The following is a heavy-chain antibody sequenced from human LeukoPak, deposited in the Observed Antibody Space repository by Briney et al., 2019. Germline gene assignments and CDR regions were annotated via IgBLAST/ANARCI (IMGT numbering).Heavy chain of an antibody. CDR1: GYTLTELS. J-gene: IGHJ3*02. D-gene: IGHD1-26*01. V-gene: IGHV1-24*01. Sequence: ASVKVSCKVSGYTLTELSMHWVRQAPGKGLEWRGGFDPEDGETNYAQKFQGRVTMTADTSTNTAYMELSSLRSEDTAVYYCATAQVGARYAFDIWGQGTIVSVPS. CDR2: FDPEDGET. CDR3: ATAQVGARYAFDI.